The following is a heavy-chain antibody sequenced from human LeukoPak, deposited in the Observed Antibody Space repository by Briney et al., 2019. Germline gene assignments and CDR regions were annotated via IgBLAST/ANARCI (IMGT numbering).Heavy chain of an antibody. CDR3: ARDLSYSSAPLPFYYFDY. V-gene: IGHV3-21*01. CDR2: ISSSSSYI. CDR1: GLTFSSYS. J-gene: IGHJ4*02. D-gene: IGHD6-19*01. Sequence: PGGSLRLSCAASGLTFSSYSMNWVRQAPGKGLEWVSSISSSSSYIYYADSVKGRFTISRDNAKNSLYLQMNSLRAEDTAVYYCARDLSYSSAPLPFYYFDYWGQGTLVTVSS.